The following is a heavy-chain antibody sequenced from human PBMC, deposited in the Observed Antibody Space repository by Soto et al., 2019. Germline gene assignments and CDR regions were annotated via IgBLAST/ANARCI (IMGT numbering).Heavy chain of an antibody. Sequence: SETLSLTCAVYGGSFSGYYWSWIRQPPGKGLEWIGEINHSGSTNYNPSLKSRVTISVDTSKNQFSLKLSSVTAADTAVYYCASSEGAYYFDYWGQGTLVTVSS. CDR2: INHSGST. CDR3: ASSEGAYYFDY. V-gene: IGHV4-34*01. D-gene: IGHD3-16*01. J-gene: IGHJ4*02. CDR1: GGSFSGYY.